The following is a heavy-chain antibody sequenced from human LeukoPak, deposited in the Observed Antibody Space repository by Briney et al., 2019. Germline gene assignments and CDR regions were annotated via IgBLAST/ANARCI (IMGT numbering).Heavy chain of an antibody. CDR3: ASGRQLGY. CDR2: IKQDGSEK. D-gene: IGHD6-13*01. J-gene: IGHJ4*02. V-gene: IGHV3-7*01. CDR1: GFTFSNYW. Sequence: HSGGSLRLSCAASGFTFSNYWMSWVRQAPGKGLEWVANIKQDGSEKYYVDSVKGRFTISRDNDKNSLYLQMNSLRAEDAAAYYCASGRQLGYWGQGTLVTASS.